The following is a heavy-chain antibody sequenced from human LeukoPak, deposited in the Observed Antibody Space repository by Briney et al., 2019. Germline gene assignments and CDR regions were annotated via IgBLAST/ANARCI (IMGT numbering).Heavy chain of an antibody. V-gene: IGHV3-33*08. CDR3: ARCGTSCYYGMDV. CDR1: GFTFSTYW. CDR2: IWYDGSNK. J-gene: IGHJ6*02. Sequence: GGSLRLSCAASGFTFSTYWMHWVRQAPGKGLEWVAVIWYDGSNKYYADSVKGRFTISRDNSKNTLYLQMNSLRAEDTAVYYCARCGTSCYYGMDVWGQGTTVTVSS. D-gene: IGHD2-2*01.